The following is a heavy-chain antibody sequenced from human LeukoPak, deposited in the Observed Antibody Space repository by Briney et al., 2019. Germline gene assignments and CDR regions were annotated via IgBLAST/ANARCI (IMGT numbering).Heavy chain of an antibody. J-gene: IGHJ4*02. Sequence: ASVKVSCKASGYTXTSYYLHGVRQAPGQGPEWMGWINPNSGGTNYAQKFQGRGTMTRDTSISTAYMEVSSLRSDDTAVYYCARERSGANSYGYWEYWGQGTLVTVSS. CDR3: ARERSGANSYGYWEY. CDR1: GYTXTSYY. V-gene: IGHV1-2*02. D-gene: IGHD5-18*01. CDR2: INPNSGGT.